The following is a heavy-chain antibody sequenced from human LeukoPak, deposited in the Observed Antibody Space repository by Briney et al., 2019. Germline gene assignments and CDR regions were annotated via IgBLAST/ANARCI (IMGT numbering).Heavy chain of an antibody. CDR1: GFTFSSYG. D-gene: IGHD3-10*01. CDR3: ARDKQLWFGEYYFDY. CDR2: IWYDGSNK. V-gene: IGHV3-33*01. J-gene: IGHJ4*02. Sequence: GGSLRLSCAASGFTFSSYGMHWARQAPGKGLEWVAVIWYDGSNKYYADSVKGRFTISRDNSKNTLYLQMNSLRAEDTAVYYCARDKQLWFGEYYFDYWGQGTLVTVSS.